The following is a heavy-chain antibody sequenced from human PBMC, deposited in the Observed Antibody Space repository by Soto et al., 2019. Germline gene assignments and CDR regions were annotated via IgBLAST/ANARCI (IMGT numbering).Heavy chain of an antibody. Sequence: ASVKVSCKASGYTFTGYYMHWVLQAPGQGLEWMGWINPNSGGTNYAQKFQGRVTMTRDTSISTAYMELSRLRSDDTAVYYCARDRNYYGSGSYYRREYYYYYYGMDVWGQGTTVTVSS. J-gene: IGHJ6*02. CDR3: ARDRNYYGSGSYYRREYYYYYYGMDV. V-gene: IGHV1-2*02. D-gene: IGHD3-10*01. CDR2: INPNSGGT. CDR1: GYTFTGYY.